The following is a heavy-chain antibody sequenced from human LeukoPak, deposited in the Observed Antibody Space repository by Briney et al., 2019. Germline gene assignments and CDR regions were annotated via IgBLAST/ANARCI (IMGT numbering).Heavy chain of an antibody. Sequence: ASVKVSCKASGYTFTNYYIHWVRQAPGQGLEWMGLINPGGDNTDYAQNFQGRVTMTRDTSTSTVYMGLSSLRSDDTAMYYCASGRRTGNAFDIWGQGTMVTVSS. V-gene: IGHV1-46*01. J-gene: IGHJ3*02. D-gene: IGHD7-27*01. CDR1: GYTFTNYY. CDR2: INPGGDNT. CDR3: ASGRRTGNAFDI.